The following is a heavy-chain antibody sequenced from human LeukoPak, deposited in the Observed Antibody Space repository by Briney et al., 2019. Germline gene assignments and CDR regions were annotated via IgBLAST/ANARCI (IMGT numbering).Heavy chain of an antibody. CDR2: MNPNSGNT. CDR1: GYTFTSYD. V-gene: IGHV1-8*01. CDR3: AIFYYDSGGYYFMDY. J-gene: IGHJ4*02. D-gene: IGHD3-22*01. Sequence: WASVKVSCKASGYTFTSYDINWVRQATGQGLEWMGWMNPNSGNTGYAQKFQGRVTMTRNTSISTAYMELSSLRSEDTAMYYCAIFYYDSGGYYFMDYWGQGTLVTVSS.